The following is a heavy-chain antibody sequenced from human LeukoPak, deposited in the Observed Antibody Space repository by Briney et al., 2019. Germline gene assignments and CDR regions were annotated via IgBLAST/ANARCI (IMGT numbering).Heavy chain of an antibody. J-gene: IGHJ4*02. CDR2: ISGRGDNT. CDR1: GFTVSSNY. D-gene: IGHD4-17*01. Sequence: GGSLRLSCAASGFTVSSNYMSWVRQAPGKGLEWVSVISGRGDNTYYADSVKGRFTISRDNSKNTLYLQMNSLTAEDTALYYCAKDRGPTTVQSVTDFWGQGSLVTVSS. CDR3: AKDRGPTTVQSVTDF. V-gene: IGHV3-23*01.